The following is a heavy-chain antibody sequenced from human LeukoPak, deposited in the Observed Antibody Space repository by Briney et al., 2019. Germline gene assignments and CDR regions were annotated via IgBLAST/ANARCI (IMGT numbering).Heavy chain of an antibody. CDR3: ARSVWPAYDFWSGYFDY. CDR1: GGSISSYY. V-gene: IGHV4-4*07. D-gene: IGHD3-3*01. Sequence: SETLSLTCTVSGGSISSYYWSWIRQPAAKGLEWIGRIYTSGSTNYNPSLKSRVPMSVDTSKTQFSLKLSSVTAADTAVYYCARSVWPAYDFWSGYFDYWGQGILVTVSS. CDR2: IYTSGST. J-gene: IGHJ4*02.